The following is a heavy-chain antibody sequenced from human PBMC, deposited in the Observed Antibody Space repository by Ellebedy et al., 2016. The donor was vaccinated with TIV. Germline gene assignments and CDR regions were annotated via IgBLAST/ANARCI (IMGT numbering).Heavy chain of an antibody. CDR2: ISYDGSNG. D-gene: IGHD5-18*01. CDR3: ATGYSYGKY. CDR1: GYTSTDYF. V-gene: IGHV3-30*03. Sequence: SCXASGYTSTDYFVHWVRQAPGKGLEWVAVISYDGSNGFYTDSVKGRFTISRDNSKNTLSLQMNSLRAEDTAVYFCATGYSYGKYWGQGALVTVSS. J-gene: IGHJ4*02.